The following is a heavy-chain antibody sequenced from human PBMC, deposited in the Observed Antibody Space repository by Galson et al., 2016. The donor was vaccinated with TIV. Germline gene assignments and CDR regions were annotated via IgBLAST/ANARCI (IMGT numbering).Heavy chain of an antibody. CDR3: AAGRWSRGALDI. Sequence: SLRLSCAASGFTFSDYYMIWVRQPPGKGPEWISYISSGRSSSPIYVDSVKGRFTISRDNAENSLYLQMSKLRAEDTAVYYCAAGRWSRGALDIWGQGTMVTVSS. CDR1: GFTFSDYY. CDR2: ISSGRSSSP. V-gene: IGHV3-11*06. J-gene: IGHJ3*02. D-gene: IGHD1-26*01.